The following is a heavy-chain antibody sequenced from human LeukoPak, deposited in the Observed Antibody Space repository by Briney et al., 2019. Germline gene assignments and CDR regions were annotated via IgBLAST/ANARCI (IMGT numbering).Heavy chain of an antibody. J-gene: IGHJ5*02. Sequence: SETLSLTCTVSGGSISSYYWSWIRQPAGKGLEWIGRIYTSGSTNYNPSLKSRVTMSVDTSKNQFSLKLSSVTAADTAVYYCARVSFTYDSSGYYYDWFDPWGQGTLVTVSS. V-gene: IGHV4-4*07. D-gene: IGHD3-22*01. CDR1: GGSISSYY. CDR3: ARVSFTYDSSGYYYDWFDP. CDR2: IYTSGST.